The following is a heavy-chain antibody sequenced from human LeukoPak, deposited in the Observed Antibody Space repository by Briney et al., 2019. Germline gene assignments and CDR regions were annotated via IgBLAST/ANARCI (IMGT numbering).Heavy chain of an antibody. Sequence: ASVKVSCKASGGTFSTYAISWERQAPEQRPQWMGGTIPIFGTANYAQKFQGRVTITADKSTSTAYMELSSLRSEDTAVYYCARTQLEADYWGQGTLVTVSS. J-gene: IGHJ4*02. V-gene: IGHV1-69*06. CDR3: ARTQLEADY. CDR2: TIPIFGTA. CDR1: GGTFSTYA. D-gene: IGHD2-2*01.